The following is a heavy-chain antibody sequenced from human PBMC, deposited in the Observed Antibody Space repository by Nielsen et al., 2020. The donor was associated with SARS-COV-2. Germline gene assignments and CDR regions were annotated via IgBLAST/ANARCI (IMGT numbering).Heavy chain of an antibody. D-gene: IGHD3-16*02. Sequence: ATVKVSCKTSGYTFTSYAINWVRQAPGQGLEWMGWINTNTGNPTYAQGFTGRFVFSLDTSVSTAYLQISSLKAEDTAVYYCARGGDYVWGSYRTYNWFDPWGQGTLVTVSS. CDR3: ARGGDYVWGSYRTYNWFDP. V-gene: IGHV7-4-1*02. CDR1: GYTFTSYA. J-gene: IGHJ5*02. CDR2: INTNTGNP.